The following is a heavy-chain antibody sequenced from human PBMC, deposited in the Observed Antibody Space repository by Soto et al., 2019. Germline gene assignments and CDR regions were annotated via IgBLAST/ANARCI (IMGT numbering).Heavy chain of an antibody. D-gene: IGHD3-22*01. V-gene: IGHV1-3*01. J-gene: IGHJ5*02. CDR1: GYTFTSYA. CDR2: INAGNGNT. Sequence: VASVKVSCKASGYTFTSYAMHWVRQAPGQRLEWMGWINAGNGNTKYSQKFQGRVTITRDTSASTAYMELSSLRSEDTAVYYCARSAGGYYNWFDPWGQGTLVTVSS. CDR3: ARSAGGYYNWFDP.